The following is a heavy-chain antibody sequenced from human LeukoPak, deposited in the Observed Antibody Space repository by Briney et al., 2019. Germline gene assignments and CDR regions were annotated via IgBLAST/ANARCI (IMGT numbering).Heavy chain of an antibody. V-gene: IGHV3-66*01. Sequence: PGGSLRLSCAASGFTVSSNYMSWVRQAPGKGLEWVSVIYSGGSTYYADSVKGRFTISRDNSKNTLYLQMNSLRAEDTAVYYCVRDSDILTGYFDYWGQGTLVTVSS. D-gene: IGHD3-9*01. CDR3: VRDSDILTGYFDY. CDR1: GFTVSSNY. CDR2: IYSGGST. J-gene: IGHJ4*02.